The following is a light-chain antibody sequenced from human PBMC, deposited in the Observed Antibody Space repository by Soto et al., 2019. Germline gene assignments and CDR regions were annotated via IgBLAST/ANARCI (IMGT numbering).Light chain of an antibody. V-gene: IGLV2-14*01. CDR1: SSDVGGYNS. Sequence: QSALTQPASVSGSPGQSITISCTGTSSDVGGYNSVSWYQQHPGKAPKPVIYEVTNRPSGISNRFSGSKSGNTASLTISGLQAEDEADYYCSSYTSSSTRVFGTGTKVTVL. CDR3: SSYTSSSTRV. J-gene: IGLJ1*01. CDR2: EVT.